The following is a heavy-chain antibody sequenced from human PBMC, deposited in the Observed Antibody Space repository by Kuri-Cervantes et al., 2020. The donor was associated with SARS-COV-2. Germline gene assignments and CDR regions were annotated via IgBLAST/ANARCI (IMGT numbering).Heavy chain of an antibody. J-gene: IGHJ4*02. CDR3: AKDSSDYDSSGGPSAY. CDR1: GFTFSSYA. V-gene: IGHV3-23*01. Sequence: ETLSLTCAASGFTFSSYAMSWVRQAPGKGLEWVSAISGSGGSTYYADSVKGRFTISRDNSKNTLYLQMNSLRAEDTAVYYCAKDSSDYDSSGGPSAYWGQGTLVTVSS. D-gene: IGHD3-22*01. CDR2: ISGSGGST.